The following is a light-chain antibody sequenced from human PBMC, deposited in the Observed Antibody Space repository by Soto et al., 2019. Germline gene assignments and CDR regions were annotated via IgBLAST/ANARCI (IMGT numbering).Light chain of an antibody. CDR1: QSVSNY. CDR3: QHRVNWPT. V-gene: IGKV3-11*01. CDR2: DVS. J-gene: IGKJ4*01. Sequence: EIVLTQSPATLSLSPGERATLSCRASQSVSNYLGWYQQKFGQAPRLLISDVSKRATGIPARFSGSGSGTYFTLTISSLEREDFAVYYCQHRVNWPTFGGGTKVEIK.